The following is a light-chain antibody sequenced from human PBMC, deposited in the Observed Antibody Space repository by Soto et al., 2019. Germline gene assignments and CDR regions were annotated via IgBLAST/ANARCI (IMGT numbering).Light chain of an antibody. CDR1: SSDVGGYDY. V-gene: IGLV2-14*01. CDR2: DVS. CDR3: HSYTSSSTYV. Sequence: QSVLTQPASVSGSPGQSIAISCTGTSSDVGGYDYVSWYQQHPGKAPKLMIYDVSNRPSGVSSRFSGSKSGNTASLTISGLQAEDEADYYCHSYTSSSTYVFGTGTKVTVL. J-gene: IGLJ1*01.